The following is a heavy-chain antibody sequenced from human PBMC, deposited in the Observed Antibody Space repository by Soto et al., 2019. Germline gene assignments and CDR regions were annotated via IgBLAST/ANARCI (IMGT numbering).Heavy chain of an antibody. CDR1: CGTFSSYD. CDR3: ERTRYSSSSFNWFDP. Sequence: SAQVFFRACCGTFSSYDFSWLRQPPVRGLEWKRGIIPIFGTANYAQKFQGRVMTTADESTSTADMELSSLRSEDTAAYYCERTRYSSSSFNWFDPWGQGTLVTVYS. CDR2: IIPIFGTA. J-gene: IGHJ5*02. V-gene: IGHV1-69*01. D-gene: IGHD6-6*01.